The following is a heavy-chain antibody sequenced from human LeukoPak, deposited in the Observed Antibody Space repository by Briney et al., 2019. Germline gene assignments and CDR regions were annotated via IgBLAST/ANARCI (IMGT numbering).Heavy chain of an antibody. V-gene: IGHV3-48*01. D-gene: IGHD3-22*01. J-gene: IGHJ4*02. Sequence: GGSLRLSCAASGFTFSDYSMNWVRQAPGKGLEWVSYISFSSSTKYYADSVKGRFTISRDNAKNSLYLQMNSLRAEDTAVYHCARAHYYYDSSGRGTRDYWGQGALVTVSS. CDR2: ISFSSSTK. CDR3: ARAHYYYDSSGRGTRDY. CDR1: GFTFSDYS.